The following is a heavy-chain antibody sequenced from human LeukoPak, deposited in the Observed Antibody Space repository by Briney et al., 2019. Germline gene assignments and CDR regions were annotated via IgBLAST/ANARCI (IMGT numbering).Heavy chain of an antibody. J-gene: IGHJ6*02. CDR3: ARRAGYSSSWNQYYYYYGMDV. CDR1: GYTFTSYG. D-gene: IGHD6-13*01. V-gene: IGHV1-18*01. Sequence: GASVKVSCKASGYTFTSYGISWVRQAPGQGLEWMGWISAYNGNTNYAQKLQGRVTMTTDTSTSTAYMELRSLRSDDTAVYYCARRAGYSSSWNQYYYYYGMDVWGQGTRVSVSS. CDR2: ISAYNGNT.